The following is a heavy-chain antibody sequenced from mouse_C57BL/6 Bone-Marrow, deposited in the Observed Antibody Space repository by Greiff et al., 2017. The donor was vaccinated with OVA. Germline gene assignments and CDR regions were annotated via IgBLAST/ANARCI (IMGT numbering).Heavy chain of an antibody. CDR2: INYDGSST. CDR3: ARDGNFWYFDV. CDR1: GFTFSDYY. Sequence: EVMLVESEGGLVQPGSSMKLSCTASGFTFSDYYMAWVRQVPEKGLEWVANINYDGSSTYYLDSLKSRFIISRDNAKNILYLQMSSLKSEDTATYDCARDGNFWYFDVWGTGTTVTVSS. V-gene: IGHV5-16*01. D-gene: IGHD2-1*01. J-gene: IGHJ1*03.